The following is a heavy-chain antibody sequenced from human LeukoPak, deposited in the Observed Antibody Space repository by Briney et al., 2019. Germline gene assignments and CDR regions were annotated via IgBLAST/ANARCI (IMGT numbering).Heavy chain of an antibody. CDR1: GFTFSTSW. CDR2: INPDGSRI. V-gene: IGHV3-7*01. D-gene: IGHD5-12*01. Sequence: PGGSLRLSCAASGFTFSTSWMTWVRQAPGKGLDWLGNINPDGSRINYVDSVKGRFTFSRDNAKNSQFLQMNSLRAEDTAVFYCARDSGYNAFDIWGQGTMVTVSS. CDR3: ARDSGYNAFDI. J-gene: IGHJ3*02.